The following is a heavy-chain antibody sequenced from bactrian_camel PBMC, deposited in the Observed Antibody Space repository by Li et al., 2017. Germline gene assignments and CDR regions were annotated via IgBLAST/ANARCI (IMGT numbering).Heavy chain of an antibody. CDR1: GFAVSSHY. CDR2: IDGDGGRI. Sequence: EVQLVESGGGLVQPGGSLRLSCAFSGFAVSSHYMSWVRQAPGKGLEWVASIDGDGGRIDCLDPVSGRFTISRDNAKNAVYLQLNNLKSEDTALYYCAAVRGADYSLSTACSRGQGTQVTVS. V-gene: IGHV3S40*01. CDR3: AAVRGADYSLSTACS. D-gene: IGHD4*01. J-gene: IGHJ4*01.